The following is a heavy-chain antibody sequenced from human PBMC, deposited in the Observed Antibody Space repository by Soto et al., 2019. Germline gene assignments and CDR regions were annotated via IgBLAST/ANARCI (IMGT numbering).Heavy chain of an antibody. J-gene: IGHJ5*02. CDR2: IYYSGST. D-gene: IGHD3-3*01. CDR3: ARLYYDFWSGYNKTNWFDP. Sequence: QVQLQESGPGLVKPSETLSLTCTASGGSISSYYWSWIRQPPGKGLEWIGYIYYSGSTNDNPSLKSRVTISVDTSKNQFSLKLSSVTAADTAVYYCARLYYDFWSGYNKTNWFDPWGQGTLVTVSS. V-gene: IGHV4-59*01. CDR1: GGSISSYY.